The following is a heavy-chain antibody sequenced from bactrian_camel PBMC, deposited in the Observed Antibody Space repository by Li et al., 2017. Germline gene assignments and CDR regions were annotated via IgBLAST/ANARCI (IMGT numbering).Heavy chain of an antibody. V-gene: IGHV3S63*01. CDR3: VRDYKSGDYRDDFGY. J-gene: IGHJ6*01. CDR2: NCAGDGRT. CDR1: GGDCKG. D-gene: IGHD4*01. Sequence: HVQLVESGGGSTQAGGSMILSCTTGGDCKGWFRQAPGQEREGVAVNCAGDGRTWYAESVKGRFTISRDNAKNMVYLHMTSLKPEDTGVYYCVRDYKSGDYRDDFGYWGQGTQVTVS.